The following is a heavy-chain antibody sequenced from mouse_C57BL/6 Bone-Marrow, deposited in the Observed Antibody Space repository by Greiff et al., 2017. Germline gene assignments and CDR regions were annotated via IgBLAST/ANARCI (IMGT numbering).Heavy chain of an antibody. J-gene: IGHJ4*01. Sequence: QVQLQQSGAELARPGASVKLSCKASGYTFTSYGISWVKQRTGQGLEWIGEIYPRSGNTYYNEKFKGKDTLTADKSSSTAYMELRSLTSEDSAVYFCARNYDYHYYARDYWGQGTSVTVSS. D-gene: IGHD2-4*01. CDR3: ARNYDYHYYARDY. CDR1: GYTFTSYG. V-gene: IGHV1-81*01. CDR2: IYPRSGNT.